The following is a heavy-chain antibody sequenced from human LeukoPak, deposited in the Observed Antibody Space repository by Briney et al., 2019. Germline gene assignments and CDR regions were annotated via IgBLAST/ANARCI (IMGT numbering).Heavy chain of an antibody. CDR1: GGSISSYY. CDR2: IYYSGST. J-gene: IGHJ4*02. D-gene: IGHD6-19*01. CDR3: ASTHTASSGWGGYYFDY. V-gene: IGHV4-59*01. Sequence: PSETLSLTCAVSGGSISSYYWNWIRQPPGKGLEWIGYIYYSGSTNYNPSLKSRVTISVDTSKNQFSLKLSSVTAADTAVYYCASTHTASSGWGGYYFDYWGQGTLVTVSS.